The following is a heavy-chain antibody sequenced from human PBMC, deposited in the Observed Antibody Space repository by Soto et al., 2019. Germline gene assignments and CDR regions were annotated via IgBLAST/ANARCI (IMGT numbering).Heavy chain of an antibody. CDR2: ISSSSSTI. J-gene: IGHJ6*02. Sequence: EVQLVESGGGLVQRGGSLRLCYAASGLTFSSYSMNWVRQAPGKGLEWVSYISSSSSTIYYADSVKGRFTISRDNAKNSLYLQMNSLRAEDTAVYHCAFGEESRYYYYGMDVWGQGTTVTVSS. V-gene: IGHV3-48*01. D-gene: IGHD3-10*01. CDR3: AFGEESRYYYYGMDV. CDR1: GLTFSSYS.